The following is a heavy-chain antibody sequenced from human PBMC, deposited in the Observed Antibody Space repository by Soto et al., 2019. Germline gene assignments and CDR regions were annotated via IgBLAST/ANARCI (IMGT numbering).Heavy chain of an antibody. CDR2: INAGNGNT. CDR3: ARGVGSSWLNNWFDP. Sequence: QVQLVQSGAEVKKPGASVKVSCKASGYTFTSYAMHWVRQAPGQRLEWMGWINAGNGNTKYSQKFQGRVTITRDTSASTAYMELSSLRSEDTAVYYCARGVGSSWLNNWFDPWGQGTLVTVSS. J-gene: IGHJ5*02. V-gene: IGHV1-3*01. D-gene: IGHD6-13*01. CDR1: GYTFTSYA.